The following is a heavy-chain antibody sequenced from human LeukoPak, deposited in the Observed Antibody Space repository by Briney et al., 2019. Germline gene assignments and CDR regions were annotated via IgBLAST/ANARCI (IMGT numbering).Heavy chain of an antibody. CDR2: ITSSGSPI. V-gene: IGHV3-48*03. D-gene: IGHD6-19*01. J-gene: IGHJ4*02. CDR3: AKEKQWPFHFDY. CDR1: GFTFSSYE. Sequence: GGSLRLSCAASGFTFSSYEMNWVRQAPGKGLEWISFITSSGSPIYYADSVKGRFTISRDNSKNTLYLQMNSLRAEDTAVYYCAKEKQWPFHFDYWGQGTLVTVSS.